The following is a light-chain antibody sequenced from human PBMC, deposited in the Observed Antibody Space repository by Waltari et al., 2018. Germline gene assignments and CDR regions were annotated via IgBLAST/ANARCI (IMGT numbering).Light chain of an antibody. V-gene: IGLV2-11*01. CDR2: DVS. Sequence: QSALTQPRSVSWSPGQSVTIACTGTSGEFGGYTHVSWYQEPPGKAPRPTIYDVSGRPPGVPDRFSASKSGNTASLTISGLQAEDEGSYHCCSRAGSSVVFGGGTKLTVL. CDR1: SGEFGGYTH. J-gene: IGLJ2*01. CDR3: CSRAGSSVV.